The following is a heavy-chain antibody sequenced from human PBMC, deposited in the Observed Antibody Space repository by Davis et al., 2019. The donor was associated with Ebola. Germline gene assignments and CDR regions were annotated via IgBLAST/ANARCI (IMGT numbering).Heavy chain of an antibody. V-gene: IGHV1-24*01. CDR3: ATGFGSGSYPYGMDV. Sequence: AASVKVSCKASGNTFTDFSIHWVRQARGKGLEWMGGFDPEDDETLYAQKFQGRVTMTRDTSTDTAYMELSSLRSEDTAVYYCATGFGSGSYPYGMDVWGQGTTVIVSS. CDR1: GNTFTDFS. J-gene: IGHJ6*02. D-gene: IGHD3-10*01. CDR2: FDPEDDET.